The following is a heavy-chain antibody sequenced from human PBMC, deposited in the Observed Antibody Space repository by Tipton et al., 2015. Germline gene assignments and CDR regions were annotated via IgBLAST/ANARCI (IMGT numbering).Heavy chain of an antibody. CDR2: IFYSGDT. D-gene: IGHD3-10*01. CDR1: SDSISNNY. CDR3: ARHKDSGTYPLDY. V-gene: IGHV4-59*13. Sequence: TLSLTCTVSSDSISNNYWGWIRQPPGKGLEYIGYIFYSGDTNYNPSLKSRVSMSVDTSKNQISLTLTSVTAADTAVYYCARHKDSGTYPLDYWGQGTLVTVSS. J-gene: IGHJ4*02.